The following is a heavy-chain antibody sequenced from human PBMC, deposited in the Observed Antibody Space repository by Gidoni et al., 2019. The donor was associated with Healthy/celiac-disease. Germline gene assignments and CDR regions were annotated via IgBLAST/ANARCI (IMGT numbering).Heavy chain of an antibody. D-gene: IGHD3-22*01. CDR2: INHSGST. J-gene: IGHJ3*02. CDR1: GGSFSGYY. CDR3: ARAQEEADYYDSSGYYYGAFDI. V-gene: IGHV4-34*01. Sequence: VQLQQWGAGLLKPSETLSLTGAVYGGSFSGYYWSWIRQPPGKGLEWIGEINHSGSTNYNPSLKRRVTISVDTSKNQFSLKLSSVTAADTAVYYCARAQEEADYYDSSGYYYGAFDIWGQGTMVTVSS.